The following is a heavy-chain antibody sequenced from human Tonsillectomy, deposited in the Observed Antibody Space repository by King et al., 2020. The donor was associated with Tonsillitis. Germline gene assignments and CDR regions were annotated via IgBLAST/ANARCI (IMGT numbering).Heavy chain of an antibody. D-gene: IGHD1-26*01. Sequence: VQLVQSGAEVKKPGTSVKLSCKASGYTFTSYYIHWVRQAPGQGLEWMGIINPSGGSTSYAQKFQGRVTMTRDTSTSTVYMELSSLRSEDTAVYYCARSLAAWEQRGFDYWGQGTLVTVSS. CDR2: INPSGGST. CDR3: ARSLAAWEQRGFDY. CDR1: GYTFTSYY. V-gene: IGHV1-46*01. J-gene: IGHJ4*02.